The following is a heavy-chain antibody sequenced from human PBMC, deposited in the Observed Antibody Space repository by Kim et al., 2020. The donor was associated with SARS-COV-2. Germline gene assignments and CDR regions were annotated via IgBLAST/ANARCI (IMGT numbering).Heavy chain of an antibody. D-gene: IGHD4-17*01. CDR3: ARYLTTVVTHNWFDP. J-gene: IGHJ5*02. Sequence: QKFQGRVTRTRDTSISTAYMELSRLRSDDTAVYYCARYLTTVVTHNWFDPWGQGTLVTVSS. V-gene: IGHV1-2*02.